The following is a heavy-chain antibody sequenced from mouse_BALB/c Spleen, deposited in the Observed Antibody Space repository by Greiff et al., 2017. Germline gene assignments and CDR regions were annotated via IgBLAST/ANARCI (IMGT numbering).Heavy chain of an antibody. CDR3: ARSGVTGLFAY. V-gene: IGHV5-17*02. J-gene: IGHJ3*01. CDR2: ISSGSSTI. Sequence: EVHLVESGGGLVQPGGSRKLSCAASGFTFSSFGMHWVRQAPEKGLEWVAYISSGSSTIYYADTVKGRFTISRDNPKNTLFLQMTSLRSEDTAMYYCARSGVTGLFAYWGQGTLVTVSA. CDR1: GFTFSSFG. D-gene: IGHD2-1*01.